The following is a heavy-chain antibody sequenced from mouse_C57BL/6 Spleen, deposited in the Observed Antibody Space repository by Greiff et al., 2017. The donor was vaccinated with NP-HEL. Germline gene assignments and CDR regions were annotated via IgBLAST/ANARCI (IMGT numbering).Heavy chain of an antibody. J-gene: IGHJ2*01. D-gene: IGHD4-1*01. CDR3: ARGETGKYFDY. CDR1: GYAFSSYW. CDR2: IYPGDGDT. Sequence: QVQLQQSGAELVKPGASVKISCKASGYAFSSYWMNWVKQRPGKGLEWIGQIYPGDGDTNYNGKFKGKATLTADKSSSTAYMQLSSLTSEDSAVYFCARGETGKYFDYWGQGTTLTVSS. V-gene: IGHV1-80*01.